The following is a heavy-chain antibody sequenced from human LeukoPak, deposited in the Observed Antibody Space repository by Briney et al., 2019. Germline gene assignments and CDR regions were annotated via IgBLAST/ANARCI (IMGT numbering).Heavy chain of an antibody. CDR1: GGSINSSNYY. V-gene: IGHV4-39*07. Sequence: SETLSLTCTVSGGSINSSNYYWGWIRQPPGKGLEWIGSIYYSGSTYYNPSLKSRVTISADTSKNQFSLKLSSVTAADTAVYYCARGAGYSYGYLFDYWGQGTLVTVSS. D-gene: IGHD5-18*01. CDR3: ARGAGYSYGYLFDY. J-gene: IGHJ4*02. CDR2: IYYSGST.